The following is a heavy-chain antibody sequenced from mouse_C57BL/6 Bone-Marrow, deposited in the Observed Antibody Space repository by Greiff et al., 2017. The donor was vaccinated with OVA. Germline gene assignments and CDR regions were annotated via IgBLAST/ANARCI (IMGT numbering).Heavy chain of an antibody. J-gene: IGHJ1*03. D-gene: IGHD1-1*01. CDR2: INYDGSST. V-gene: IGHV5-16*01. CDR1: GFTFSDYY. CDR3: ARDRTTVVADWYFDV. Sequence: EVQGVESAGGLVQPGSSMKLSCTASGFTFSDYYMAWVRQVPEKGLEWVANINYDGSSTYYLDSLKSRFIISRDNAKNILYLQMSSLKSEDTATYYCARDRTTVVADWYFDVWGTGTTVTVSS.